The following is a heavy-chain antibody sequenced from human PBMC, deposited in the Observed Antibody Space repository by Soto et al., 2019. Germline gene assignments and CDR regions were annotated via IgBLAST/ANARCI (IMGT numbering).Heavy chain of an antibody. Sequence: PSETLSLTCTVSGGSISSYYWSWIRQPPGKGLEWIGYIYYSGSTNYNPSLKSRVTISVDTSKNQFSLKLSSVTAADTAVYYCARNRESNLNDYGDFYNWFDPWGQGTQVTVSS. CDR2: IYYSGST. CDR1: GGSISSYY. CDR3: ARNRESNLNDYGDFYNWFDP. D-gene: IGHD4-17*01. J-gene: IGHJ5*02. V-gene: IGHV4-59*01.